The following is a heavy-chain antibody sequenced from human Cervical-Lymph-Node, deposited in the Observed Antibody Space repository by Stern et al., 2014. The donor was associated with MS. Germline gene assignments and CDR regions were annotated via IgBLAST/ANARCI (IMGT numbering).Heavy chain of an antibody. D-gene: IGHD3-22*01. CDR3: AKDYPDDSSGYYYPLFDY. CDR1: GFTFSSYA. Sequence: EVQLVGSGGGLVQPGGSLRLSWAASGFTFSSYAMSWVRQAPGTGLEWISDISGRGGSTYYADSVKGRFTISRDNSKNTLYLQMNSLRAEDTAVYYCAKDYPDDSSGYYYPLFDYWGQGTLVTVSS. V-gene: IGHV3-23*04. J-gene: IGHJ4*02. CDR2: ISGRGGST.